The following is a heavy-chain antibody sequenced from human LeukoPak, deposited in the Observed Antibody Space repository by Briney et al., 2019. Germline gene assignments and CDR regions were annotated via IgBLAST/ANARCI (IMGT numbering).Heavy chain of an antibody. CDR2: IWFHGRNQ. CDR3: ARGGEYFDSNDYIKTFDY. Sequence: PGGSLRLSCAASGFIFSNYGFHWVRQAPGKGLEWVADIWFHGRNQYYADSVKGRFTISRDDSKNTLYLQMNSLRAEDTAMYYCARGGEYFDSNDYIKTFDYWGQGTLVTVSS. V-gene: IGHV3-33*01. J-gene: IGHJ4*02. CDR1: GFIFSNYG. D-gene: IGHD3-22*01.